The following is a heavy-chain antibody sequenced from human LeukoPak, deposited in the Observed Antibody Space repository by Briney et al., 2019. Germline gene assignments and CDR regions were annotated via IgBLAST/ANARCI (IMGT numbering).Heavy chain of an antibody. CDR3: ARAPSGYFDY. Sequence: GGSLRLSCAASGFTFSTYWMHWVRHGPGKGLVWVSRINTDGSSTSYADSVKGRFTISRDNAENTLYLQMNSLRAEDTAVYYCARAPSGYFDYWGQGTLVTVSS. J-gene: IGHJ4*02. V-gene: IGHV3-74*01. CDR1: GFTFSTYW. D-gene: IGHD1-26*01. CDR2: INTDGSST.